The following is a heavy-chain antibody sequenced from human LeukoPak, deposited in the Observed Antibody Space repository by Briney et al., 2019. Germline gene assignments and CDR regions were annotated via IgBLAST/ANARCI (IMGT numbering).Heavy chain of an antibody. D-gene: IGHD3-10*01. CDR2: INQDGGEK. Sequence: GGSLRLSCAASGFTFRGFWMTWVRKPPGKGLGGVANINQDGGEKHYVDSVKGRFTISRDNAKNSLYLQMNSLRAEDTAVYYCAREPGIGYAFDIWGQGTMVTVSS. CDR3: AREPGIGYAFDI. CDR1: GFTFRGFW. J-gene: IGHJ3*02. V-gene: IGHV3-7*01.